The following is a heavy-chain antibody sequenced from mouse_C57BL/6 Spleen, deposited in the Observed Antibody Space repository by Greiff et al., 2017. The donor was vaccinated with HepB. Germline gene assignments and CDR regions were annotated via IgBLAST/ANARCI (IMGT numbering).Heavy chain of an antibody. CDR3: TRGGGIYYGNSYAMDY. J-gene: IGHJ4*01. Sequence: EVMLVESGEGLVKPGGSLKLSCAASGFTFSSYAMSWVRQTPEKRLEWVAYISSGGDYIYYADTVKGRFTISRDNARNTLYLQMSSLKSEDTAMYYCTRGGGIYYGNSYAMDYWGQGTSVTVSS. D-gene: IGHD2-1*01. CDR1: GFTFSSYA. CDR2: ISSGGDYI. V-gene: IGHV5-9-1*02.